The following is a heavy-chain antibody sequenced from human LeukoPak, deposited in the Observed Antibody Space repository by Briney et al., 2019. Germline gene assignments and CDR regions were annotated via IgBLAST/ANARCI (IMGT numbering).Heavy chain of an antibody. CDR1: GGSISSSSYY. D-gene: IGHD3-22*01. CDR3: ARDRYYDSSGGFDY. J-gene: IGHJ4*02. V-gene: IGHV4-39*02. Sequence: SETLSLTCTVSGGSISSSSYYWGWVRQPPGKGLEWIGSIYYSGGTYYNPSLQSRVTISVDTSKNQLSLKVTSVTAADTAVYYCARDRYYDSSGGFDYWGQGTLVSVSS. CDR2: IYYSGGT.